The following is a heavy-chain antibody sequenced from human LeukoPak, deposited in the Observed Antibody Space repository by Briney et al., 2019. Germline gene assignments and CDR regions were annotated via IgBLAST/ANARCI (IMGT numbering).Heavy chain of an antibody. J-gene: IGHJ6*03. CDR2: INSDGSST. V-gene: IGHV3-74*01. D-gene: IGHD6-19*01. CDR3: ARETYSSGWQGDMDV. CDR1: GFTFSSYW. Sequence: GGSLRLSCAASGFTFSSYWMHWVRQAPGKGLVWVSRINSDGSSTSYADSVKGRFTISRDNAKNTLYLQMNSLRAEDTAVYYCARETYSSGWQGDMDVWGKGTTVTISS.